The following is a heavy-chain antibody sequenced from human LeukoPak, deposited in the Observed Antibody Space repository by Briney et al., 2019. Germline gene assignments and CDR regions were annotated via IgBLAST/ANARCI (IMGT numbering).Heavy chain of an antibody. CDR1: GYTFTNYG. V-gene: IGHV1-18*01. CDR2: ISAHDGTR. CDR3: ARRSTLYSSGRFYFDY. Sequence: ASVKVSCKASGYTFTNYGITWMRQAPGQGLEWMGWISAHDGTRNYALKHEDRVTMTTDTSTSTAYMELRGLRSDDTAVYYCARRSTLYSSGRFYFDYWGQGTLVTVSS. J-gene: IGHJ4*02. D-gene: IGHD6-19*01.